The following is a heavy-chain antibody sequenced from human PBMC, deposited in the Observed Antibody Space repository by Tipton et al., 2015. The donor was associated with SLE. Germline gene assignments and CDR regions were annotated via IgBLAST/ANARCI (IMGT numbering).Heavy chain of an antibody. CDR1: GGSISSHY. CDR3: AGGTLATKYFQH. CDR2: IYYSGST. Sequence: GLVKPSETLSLTCTVSGGSISSHYWSWIRQPPGKGLEWIGYIYYSGSTNYNPSLKSRVTISVDTSKNQFSLKLSSVTAADTAVYYCAGGTLATKYFQHWGQGTLVTVSS. D-gene: IGHD5-12*01. V-gene: IGHV4-59*11. J-gene: IGHJ1*01.